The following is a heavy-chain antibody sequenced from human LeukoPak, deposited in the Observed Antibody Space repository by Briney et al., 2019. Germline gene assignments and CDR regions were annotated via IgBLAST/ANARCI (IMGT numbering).Heavy chain of an antibody. D-gene: IGHD2-2*01. CDR1: GFTFSSFA. J-gene: IGHJ4*02. V-gene: IGHV3-23*01. CDR3: AKRRTYCSRTSGPLDY. Sequence: GGSLRLSCAASGFTFSSFAMNWVRQAPGKGLEWVSAISAGGGSTYHADSVKGRFTISRDNSKNTLYLQMNSLRAEDTAVYYCAKRRTYCSRTSGPLDYWGQGTLVTVSS. CDR2: ISAGGGST.